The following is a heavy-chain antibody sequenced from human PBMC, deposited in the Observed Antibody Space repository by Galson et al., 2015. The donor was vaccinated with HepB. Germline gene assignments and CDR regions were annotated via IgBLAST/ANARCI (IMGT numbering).Heavy chain of an antibody. D-gene: IGHD2-2*01. J-gene: IGHJ3*02. CDR2: IYYSGIT. CDR1: GDSIRNSNYY. CDR3: ARIIVGQAAINAFDM. V-gene: IGHV4-39*01. Sequence: ETLSLTCTVSGDSIRNSNYYWGWIRQPPGKGLEWIANIYYSGITYYNPSLESRVTMSVDTSMHQFSLRLNSVTAADTAVYYCARIIVGQAAINAFDMWGQGTMVTVSS.